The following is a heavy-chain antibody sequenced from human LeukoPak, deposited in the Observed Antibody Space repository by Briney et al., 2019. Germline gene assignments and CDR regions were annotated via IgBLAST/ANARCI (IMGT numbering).Heavy chain of an antibody. CDR2: MNPNSGNT. D-gene: IGHD3-22*01. CDR3: ARSRPPITMIVVVKVIGPFDI. V-gene: IGHV1-8*01. CDR1: GYTFTSYD. Sequence: VSVKVSCKASGYTFTSYDINWVRQATGQGLEWMGWMNPNSGNTGYAQKFQGRVTMTRNTSISTAYMELSSLRSEDTAVYYCARSRPPITMIVVVKVIGPFDIWGQGTMVTVSS. J-gene: IGHJ3*02.